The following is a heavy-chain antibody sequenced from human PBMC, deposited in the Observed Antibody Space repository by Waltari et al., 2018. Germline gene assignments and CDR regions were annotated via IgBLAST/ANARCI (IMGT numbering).Heavy chain of an antibody. CDR3: ARPPYPSIGAAGNLAFDY. Sequence: EVQLVQSGAEVKKPGESLKISCKGSGYRFTSYWIGWVRQMPGKGLEWMGIIYPGDSDTRYSPSFQGQVTSSADKYISTAYLQWSSLKASDTAMYYCARPPYPSIGAAGNLAFDYWGQGTLVTVSS. V-gene: IGHV5-51*01. D-gene: IGHD6-13*01. CDR2: IYPGDSDT. J-gene: IGHJ4*02. CDR1: GYRFTSYW.